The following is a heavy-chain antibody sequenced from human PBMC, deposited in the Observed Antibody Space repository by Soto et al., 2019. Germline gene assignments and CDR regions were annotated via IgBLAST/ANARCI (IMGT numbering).Heavy chain of an antibody. CDR2: VYYDGTT. CDR1: NGSIGTYY. CDR3: ARVKRSGLHGRKFYFDY. J-gene: IGHJ4*01. V-gene: IGHV4-59*01. Sequence: SETLSLTCTVSNGSIGTYYWSWIRQPPGRGMEWIGYVYYDGTTIYNPSPKSRLTMSVDTPENQFSLRLKSVTAADTATYFCARVKRSGLHGRKFYFDYWGHGTLVTVSS. D-gene: IGHD6-25*01.